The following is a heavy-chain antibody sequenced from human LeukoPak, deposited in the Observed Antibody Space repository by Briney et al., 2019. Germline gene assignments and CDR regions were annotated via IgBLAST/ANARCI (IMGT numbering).Heavy chain of an antibody. CDR3: ASSPGYCSSTSCYLFDY. Sequence: GGSLRLSCAASGFTVSSNYMSWVRQAPGKGLEWVSVTYSGGSTYYADSVKGRFTISRDNSKNTLYLQMNSLRAEDTAVYYCASSPGYCSSTSCYLFDYWGQGTLVTVSS. CDR1: GFTVSSNY. D-gene: IGHD2-2*01. J-gene: IGHJ4*02. V-gene: IGHV3-66*02. CDR2: TYSGGST.